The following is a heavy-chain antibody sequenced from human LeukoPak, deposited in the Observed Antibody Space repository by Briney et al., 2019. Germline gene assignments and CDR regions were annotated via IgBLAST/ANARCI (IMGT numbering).Heavy chain of an antibody. V-gene: IGHV1-46*01. CDR3: ARLGDAFDI. Sequence: ASVKVSCKAFGYTFTSNYMHWVRQAPGQGLEWMGWISTYNGNTSYAQKFQGRVTMTRDMSTSTVYMELSSLRSEDTAVYYCARLGDAFDIWGQGTMVTVSS. CDR2: ISTYNGNT. J-gene: IGHJ3*02. CDR1: GYTFTSNY.